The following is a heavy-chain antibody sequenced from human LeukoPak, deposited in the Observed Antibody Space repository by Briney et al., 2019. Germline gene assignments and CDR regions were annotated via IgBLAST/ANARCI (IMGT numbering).Heavy chain of an antibody. CDR3: ARDNRYSGSYCDY. CDR2: IIPIFGTA. V-gene: IGHV1-69*13. Sequence: SVKVSCKASGGTFSSYAVSWVRQAPGQGLEWMGGIIPIFGTANYAQKFQGRVTITADESTSTAYMELSSLRSEDTAVYYCARDNRYSGSYCDYWGQGTLVTVSS. J-gene: IGHJ4*02. D-gene: IGHD1-26*01. CDR1: GGTFSSYA.